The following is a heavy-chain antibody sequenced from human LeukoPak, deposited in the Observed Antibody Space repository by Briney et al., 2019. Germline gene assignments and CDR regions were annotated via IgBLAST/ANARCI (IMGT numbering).Heavy chain of an antibody. D-gene: IGHD3-10*01. V-gene: IGHV1-69*06. Sequence: GASVKVSCKASGGTFSSYAISWVRQAPGQGLEWMGGIIPIFGTANYAQKFQGRVTITADKSTSTAYMELSSLRSEDTAVYYCARASDLWFGLDYWGQGTLVTVSS. CDR1: GGTFSSYA. J-gene: IGHJ4*02. CDR3: ARASDLWFGLDY. CDR2: IIPIFGTA.